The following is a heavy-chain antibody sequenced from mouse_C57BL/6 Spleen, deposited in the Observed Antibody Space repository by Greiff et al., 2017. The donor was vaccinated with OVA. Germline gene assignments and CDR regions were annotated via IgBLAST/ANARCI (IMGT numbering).Heavy chain of an antibody. CDR3: ARSGYTRYFDV. D-gene: IGHD2-12*01. CDR1: GYTFTDYY. J-gene: IGHJ1*03. V-gene: IGHV1-26*01. Sequence: EVQLQQSGPELVKPGASVKISCKASGYTFTDYYMNWVKQSHGKSLEWIGDINPNNGGTSYNQKFKGKATLTVDKSSSTAYMELRSLTSEDSAVYYCARSGYTRYFDVWGTGTTVTVSS. CDR2: INPNNGGT.